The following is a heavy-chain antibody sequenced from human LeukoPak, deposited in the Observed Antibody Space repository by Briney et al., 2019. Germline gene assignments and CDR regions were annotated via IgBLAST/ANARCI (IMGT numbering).Heavy chain of an antibody. J-gene: IGHJ3*02. CDR1: GYTFSNFD. D-gene: IGHD5-24*01. V-gene: IGHV1-8*01. CDR3: ASSSDVEMATIKAFDI. Sequence: GASVKVSCKASGYTFSNFDNNWLRQAPGQGLEWMGWMNPNSGNTGYAQKFQGRVTMTRNTSISTAYMELSSLRSEDTAVYYCASSSDVEMATIKAFDIWGQGTMVTVSS. CDR2: MNPNSGNT.